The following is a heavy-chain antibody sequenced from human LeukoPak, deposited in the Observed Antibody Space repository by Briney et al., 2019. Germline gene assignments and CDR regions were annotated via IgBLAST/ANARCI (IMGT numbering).Heavy chain of an antibody. J-gene: IGHJ5*02. CDR1: GFTFSSYT. Sequence: PGGSLRLSCTASGFTFSSYTMTWVRQAPGKGLKWVSTITTGDGNTYYADSVKGRFTVSRDDSKNTLYLQMNSLRAEDTAVYYCARDSYYDSSLRWFDLWGQGTLVTVSS. D-gene: IGHD3-22*01. CDR2: ITTGDGNT. CDR3: ARDSYYDSSLRWFDL. V-gene: IGHV3-23*01.